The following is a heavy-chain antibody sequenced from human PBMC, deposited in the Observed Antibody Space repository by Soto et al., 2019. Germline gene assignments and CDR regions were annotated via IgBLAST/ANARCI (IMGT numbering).Heavy chain of an antibody. Sequence: EVQLVESGGGLVQPGGSLRLSCAASGFTFSSYWMHWVRQAPGKGLVWVSRINSDGSSTSYADSVKGRFTISRDNAKNTLYLQMNRLRAEETGVYYCARDSLADAFDIWGQGTMVTVSS. CDR3: ARDSLADAFDI. V-gene: IGHV3-74*01. CDR2: INSDGSST. J-gene: IGHJ3*02. CDR1: GFTFSSYW.